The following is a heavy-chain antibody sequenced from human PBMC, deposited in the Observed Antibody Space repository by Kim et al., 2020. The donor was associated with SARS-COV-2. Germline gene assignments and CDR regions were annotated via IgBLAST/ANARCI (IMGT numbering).Heavy chain of an antibody. J-gene: IGHJ5*02. V-gene: IGHV1-2*02. CDR1: GYTFTGYY. D-gene: IGHD6-6*01. CDR3: ARGQLGT. CDR2: INPNSGGT. Sequence: ASVKVSCKAXGYTFTGYYIHWVRQAPGQGLEWMGWINPNSGGTKYAQKFQGRVTMTRDTSISTAYMELSWLRSDDTAVFYCARGQLGTWGQGTLVTVSS.